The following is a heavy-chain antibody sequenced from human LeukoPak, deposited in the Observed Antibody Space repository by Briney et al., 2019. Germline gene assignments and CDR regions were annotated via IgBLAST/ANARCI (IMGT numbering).Heavy chain of an antibody. CDR2: INVKNGNK. V-gene: IGHV1-18*04. CDR3: ARGIGSACFDY. Sequence: ASVKVSCKASGYTFTSYGISWVRQAPGQGLEWMGWINVKNGNKKYAQKVQGRVTMTTDTSTSTAYMELRSLRSDDTAVYYCARGIGSACFDYWGQGTLVTVSS. CDR1: GYTFTSYG. D-gene: IGHD6-19*01. J-gene: IGHJ4*02.